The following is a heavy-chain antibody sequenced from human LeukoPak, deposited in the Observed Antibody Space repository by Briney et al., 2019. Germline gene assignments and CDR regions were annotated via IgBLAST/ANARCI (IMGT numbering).Heavy chain of an antibody. V-gene: IGHV6-1*01. D-gene: IGHD6-19*01. Sequence: SQTLSLTCALFGDIFSSNSAAWKWIRQSPSRGLEWLVRTYYRSKWYNGYAVSVKSRITISADTSKNQFSLRLNSVTPEDTAVYYCARAIGWIVDWGQGTLVTVSS. CDR2: TYYRSKWYN. CDR3: ARAIGWIVD. J-gene: IGHJ1*01. CDR1: GDIFSSNSAA.